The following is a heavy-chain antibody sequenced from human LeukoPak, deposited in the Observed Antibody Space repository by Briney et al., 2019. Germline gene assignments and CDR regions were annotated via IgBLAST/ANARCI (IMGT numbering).Heavy chain of an antibody. J-gene: IGHJ4*02. CDR1: AYKFSNYW. V-gene: IGHV5-51*01. D-gene: IGHD1-1*01. CDR2: IYPGDSAT. Sequence: GESLKISCKGAAYKFSNYWIAWVRQRPGEDLEWMGTIYPGDSATRSSPSFQGQFTISADKSISTAYLQWTSLKASDTAIYYCARRDTTYFDYWGQGSLVTVSS. CDR3: ARRDTTYFDY.